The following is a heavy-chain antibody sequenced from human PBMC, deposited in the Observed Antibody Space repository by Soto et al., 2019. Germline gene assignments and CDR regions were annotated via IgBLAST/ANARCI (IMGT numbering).Heavy chain of an antibody. CDR3: AKGRSYYYYYGVDV. J-gene: IGHJ6*02. Sequence: PWGSLRLSCAASGFTFSSYGMHWVRQAPGKGLEWVAVISYDGSNKYYADSVKGRFTISRDNSKNTLYLQMNSLRAEDTALYYCAKGRSYYYYYGVDVWGQGTTVTVSS. V-gene: IGHV3-30*18. CDR2: ISYDGSNK. CDR1: GFTFSSYG.